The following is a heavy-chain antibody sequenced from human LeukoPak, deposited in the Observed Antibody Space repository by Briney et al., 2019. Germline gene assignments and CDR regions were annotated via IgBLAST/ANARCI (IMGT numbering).Heavy chain of an antibody. CDR1: GYTFTAYY. J-gene: IGHJ5*02. CDR3: ARAAYCGGGCYYWFNT. V-gene: IGHV1-2*02. CDR2: INPNSGGT. Sequence: ASVKVSCKSSGYTFTAYYMHWVRQAPGQGLELMGWINPNSGGTNYAQKFQGRVTMTRDTSISTLYMELTSLRSDDTAVYYCARAAYCGGGCYYWFNTWGQGTLVTVSS. D-gene: IGHD2-21*02.